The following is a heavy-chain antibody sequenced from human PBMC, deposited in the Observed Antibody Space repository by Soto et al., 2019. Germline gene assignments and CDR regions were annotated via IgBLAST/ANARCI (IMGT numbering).Heavy chain of an antibody. J-gene: IGHJ6*02. V-gene: IGHV2-5*01. Sequence: SGPTLVNRTQTLTLTFTLSGFSLNTAGGGVLWISQPPGKALEWLALIYWNDDKRYSTSLNNRLTITKDTSRNQVVLTMTNVAPDDTGTYYCAHRPNWGINGLGASGQGTTVTVS. D-gene: IGHD7-27*01. CDR3: AHRPNWGINGLGA. CDR2: IYWNDDK. CDR1: GFSLNTAGGG.